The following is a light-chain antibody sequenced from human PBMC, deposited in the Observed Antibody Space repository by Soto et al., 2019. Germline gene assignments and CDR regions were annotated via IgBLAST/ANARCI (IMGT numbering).Light chain of an antibody. CDR2: KGT. J-gene: IGLJ1*01. V-gene: IGLV2-23*01. Sequence: QSALAQPASVSGSPGQSITISCTETSDDVGAYNSVSWYQQLPHKAPQVILYKGTQRPSGVSSRFSGSTSGNAASLTISGLQADDEADYFCCSSAPESTYVFGNGTKVTVL. CDR1: SDDVGAYNS. CDR3: CSSAPESTYV.